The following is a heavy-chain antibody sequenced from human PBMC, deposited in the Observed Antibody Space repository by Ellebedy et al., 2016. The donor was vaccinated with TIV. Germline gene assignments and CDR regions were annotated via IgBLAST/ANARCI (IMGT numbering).Heavy chain of an antibody. CDR3: VRADWVDGEAFDS. CDR1: GGSIGNYY. J-gene: IGHJ4*02. V-gene: IGHV4-4*07. CDR2: VHTSGTP. D-gene: IGHD3-10*01. Sequence: SETLSLTXTVSGGSIGNYYWNWIRQPAGEGLDWIGRVHTSGTPNYKPSLKSRVTMSADTSKNQFSLKLNSVTAADTAVYYCVRADWVDGEAFDSWGQGILVIVSS.